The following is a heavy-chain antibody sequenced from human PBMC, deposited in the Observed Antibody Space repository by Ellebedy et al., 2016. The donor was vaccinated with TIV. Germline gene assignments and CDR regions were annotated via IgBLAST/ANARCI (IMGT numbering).Heavy chain of an antibody. CDR3: AIRRSLHLEYAFDI. Sequence: MPSETLSLTCTVSGASISSYYWGWIRQPPATGLEWSGWVYYSGTTNYNPSLTSRVTISVDTSKNQFSLQMTSVTAAVTAVYYCAIRRSLHLEYAFDIWGQGTMVTVSS. CDR1: GASISSYY. D-gene: IGHD1-26*01. CDR2: VYYSGTT. V-gene: IGHV4-59*08. J-gene: IGHJ3*02.